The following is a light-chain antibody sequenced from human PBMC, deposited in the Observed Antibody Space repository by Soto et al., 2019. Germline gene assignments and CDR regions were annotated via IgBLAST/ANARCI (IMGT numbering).Light chain of an antibody. J-gene: IGKJ5*01. CDR2: VAS. V-gene: IGKV3-11*01. CDR3: QQRNIWPPVT. CDR1: QSVSNNY. Sequence: EIVFTQSPGTLSLSQGERATLSCRASQSVSNNYLAWYQQKPGQAPRFLIYVASTRATGIPARFSGSGSGTDFTLTISSLEPEDFAVYYCQQRNIWPPVTFGQGTRLEI.